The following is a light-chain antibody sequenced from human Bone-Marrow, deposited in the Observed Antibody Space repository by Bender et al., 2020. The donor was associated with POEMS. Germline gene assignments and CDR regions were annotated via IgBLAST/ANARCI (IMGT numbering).Light chain of an antibody. CDR1: SSDVGGYHS. J-gene: IGLJ3*02. CDR2: EAS. Sequence: QSALTQPASVSGSPGQSITISCTGTSSDVGGYHSVSWYQQHPGKTPELMIYEASKRPSGVSNRFSGSKSGNTASLTISGLQAEDEGNYYCCSYAHSDTWVFGGGTKLTVL. CDR3: CSYAHSDTWV. V-gene: IGLV2-23*01.